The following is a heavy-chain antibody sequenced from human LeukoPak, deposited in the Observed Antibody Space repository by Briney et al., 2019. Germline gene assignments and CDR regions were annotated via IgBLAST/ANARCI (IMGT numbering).Heavy chain of an antibody. J-gene: IGHJ1*01. CDR3: ARVPATVSDEYFQH. CDR2: ISSSSSYI. V-gene: IGHV3-21*01. CDR1: GFTFSSYS. Sequence: GGSLRLSCAASGFTFSSYSMNWVRQAPGKGLEWVSSISSSSSYIYYADSVKGRFTISRDNAKNSLYLQMNSLRAEDTAVYYCARVPATVSDEYFQHWARAPWSPSPQ. D-gene: IGHD4-17*01.